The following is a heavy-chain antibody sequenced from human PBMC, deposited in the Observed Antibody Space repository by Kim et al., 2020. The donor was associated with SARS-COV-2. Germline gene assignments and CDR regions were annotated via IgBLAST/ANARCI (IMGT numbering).Heavy chain of an antibody. CDR3: ARDLGVTPGEYGDLYYFDY. V-gene: IGHV1-69*13. CDR2: IIPILGTA. CDR1: GGTFSSYA. J-gene: IGHJ4*02. D-gene: IGHD4-17*01. Sequence: SVKVSCKASGGTFSSYAISWVRQAPGQGLEWMGGIIPILGTANYAQKFQGRVTITADESTSTAYMELSSLRSEDTAVYYCARDLGVTPGEYGDLYYFDYWGQGTLVTVSS.